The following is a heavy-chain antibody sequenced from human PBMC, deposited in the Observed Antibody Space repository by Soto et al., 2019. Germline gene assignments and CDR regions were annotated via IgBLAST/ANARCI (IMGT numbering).Heavy chain of an antibody. CDR1: GGSISSGDYY. Sequence: PSETLSLTCTVSGGSISSGDYYWSWIRQPPGKGLEWIGYIYYSGSTYYNPSLKSRVTISVDTSKNQFSLKLSSVTAADTAVYYCAAASYGDYPYYFDYWGQGTLVTVSS. CDR2: IYYSGST. CDR3: AAASYGDYPYYFDY. J-gene: IGHJ4*02. V-gene: IGHV4-30-4*01. D-gene: IGHD4-17*01.